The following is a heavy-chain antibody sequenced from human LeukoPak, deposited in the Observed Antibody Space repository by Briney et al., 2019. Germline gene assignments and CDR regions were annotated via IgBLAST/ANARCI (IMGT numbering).Heavy chain of an antibody. D-gene: IGHD5-18*01. V-gene: IGHV3-23*01. Sequence: PGGSLRLSCAASRFTFSSFAMSWVRQAPGKGLEWVSAISGTGGDTYYADSVKGRFTISRDSARNSLFLQMSSLRAEDTALYFCAKASSYGFTGAFDYWGQATLVTVSA. CDR2: ISGTGGDT. CDR1: RFTFSSFA. CDR3: AKASSYGFTGAFDY. J-gene: IGHJ4*02.